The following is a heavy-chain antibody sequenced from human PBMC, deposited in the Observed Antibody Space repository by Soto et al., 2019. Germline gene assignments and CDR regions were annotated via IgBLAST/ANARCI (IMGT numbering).Heavy chain of an antibody. CDR3: TRDGDGRMTTNPYYYYGMDV. CDR2: VYYSGGA. CDR1: GGSISGYY. V-gene: IGHV4-59*01. D-gene: IGHD2-21*02. Sequence: SETLSLTCTVSGGSISGYYWSWIRQPPGKGLEWIGNVYYSGGAKYNPSVKRRVSISVDTSKNQFSLDLSSVTAADTAVYYCTRDGDGRMTTNPYYYYGMDVWGPGITVTVSS. J-gene: IGHJ6*02.